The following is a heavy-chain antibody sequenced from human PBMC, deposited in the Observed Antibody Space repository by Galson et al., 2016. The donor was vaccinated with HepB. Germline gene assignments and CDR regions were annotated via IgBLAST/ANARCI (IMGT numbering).Heavy chain of an antibody. CDR1: SGSISSYY. Sequence: SETLSLTCTVSSGSISSYYWTWIRQPPGKGLEWIGHIFYNGSTNYNPSLKSRVTISLDTSKKQFSLRLTSVTAADTAVYYCARDMGGLDYWGQGTQVTVSS. CDR2: IFYNGST. D-gene: IGHD3-16*01. J-gene: IGHJ4*02. CDR3: ARDMGGLDY. V-gene: IGHV4-59*01.